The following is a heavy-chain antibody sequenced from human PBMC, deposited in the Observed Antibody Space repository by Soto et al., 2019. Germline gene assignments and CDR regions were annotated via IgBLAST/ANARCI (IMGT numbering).Heavy chain of an antibody. V-gene: IGHV6-1*01. CDR1: GDSVSSNSAA. J-gene: IGHJ4*02. CDR2: TYYRSKWYN. Sequence: SQTLSLTCAISGDSVSSNSAAWNWIRQSPSGGLEWLGRTYYRSKWYNEYAVSVKGRITVNPDTSKNQFSLQLNSVTPGDTAIYYCARSQGFLDYWGQGTLVTVSS. D-gene: IGHD2-15*01. CDR3: ARSQGFLDY.